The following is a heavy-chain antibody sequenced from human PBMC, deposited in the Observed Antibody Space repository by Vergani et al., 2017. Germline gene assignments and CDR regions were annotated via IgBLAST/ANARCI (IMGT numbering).Heavy chain of an antibody. Sequence: EVQLVESGGGLVQPGGCLRLSCAASGFTLGQYWMHWVRQTPGTGLEWVSRVKSDGNSAMYAASVKGRFTISRDNSKNTLYLEMKSLRVEDTAVYYCARARCGGACFMSNWLDTWGQGTLVSVSS. CDR1: GFTLGQYW. CDR3: ARARCGGACFMSNWLDT. V-gene: IGHV3-74*03. J-gene: IGHJ5*02. D-gene: IGHD2-21*02. CDR2: VKSDGNSA.